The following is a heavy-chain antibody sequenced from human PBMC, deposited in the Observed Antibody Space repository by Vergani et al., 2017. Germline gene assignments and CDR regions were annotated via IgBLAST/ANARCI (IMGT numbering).Heavy chain of an antibody. J-gene: IGHJ3*02. CDR1: GFRFSSYG. CDR2: IWYDGSNK. Sequence: QVQLVESGGGVVQPGRSLRLSCAASGFRFSSYGMNWVRQAPGKGLEWVAVIWYDGSNKYYADSVKGRFTISRDNSQNTVNLQMNSLRVDDTAVYYCARAPIGSTIFGVVIIRFAFDIWGQGTMVTVSS. V-gene: IGHV3-33*01. D-gene: IGHD3-3*01. CDR3: ARAPIGSTIFGVVIIRFAFDI.